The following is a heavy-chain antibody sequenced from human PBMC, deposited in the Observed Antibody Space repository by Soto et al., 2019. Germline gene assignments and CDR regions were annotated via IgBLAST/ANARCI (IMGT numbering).Heavy chain of an antibody. CDR3: AITVDTAMVHYFDY. Sequence: SVKVSCKASGGTFSRYGISWVRQAPGQGLEWMGGIIPIFGTANYAQKFQGRVTITADESTSTAYMELSSLRSEDTAVYYCAITVDTAMVHYFDYWGQGTLVTVAS. J-gene: IGHJ4*02. CDR2: IIPIFGTA. D-gene: IGHD5-18*01. CDR1: GGTFSRYG. V-gene: IGHV1-69*13.